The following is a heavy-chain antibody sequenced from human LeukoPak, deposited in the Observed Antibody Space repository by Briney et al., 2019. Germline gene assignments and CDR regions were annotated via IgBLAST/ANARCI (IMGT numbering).Heavy chain of an antibody. D-gene: IGHD5-24*01. CDR3: ARGGGYNTFDY. J-gene: IGHJ4*02. Sequence: SVKVSCKASGGTFSSYAISWVRQAPGQGLEWMGGIIPIFGTANYAQKFQGRVTITADESTSTAYMELGSLRSEDAAVYYCARGGGYNTFDYWGQGTLVTVSS. CDR1: GGTFSSYA. V-gene: IGHV1-69*13. CDR2: IIPIFGTA.